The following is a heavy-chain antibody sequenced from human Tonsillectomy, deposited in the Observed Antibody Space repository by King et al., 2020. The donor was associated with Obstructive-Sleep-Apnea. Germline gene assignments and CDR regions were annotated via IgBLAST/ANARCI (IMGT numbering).Heavy chain of an antibody. V-gene: IGHV4-39*07. D-gene: IGHD3-3*01. CDR3: ARGAYHYDYSHGPFDY. Sequence: LQLQESGPGLVKPSETLSLDCSVSGGSINSSNYYWGWIRQPPGKGLEWIGTIYYIGITYYNPSLKSRVTVSVDTSKNQVSLQLSSVTAADTAVYYCARGAYHYDYSHGPFDYWGQGTLVTVSS. CDR1: GGSINSSNYY. J-gene: IGHJ4*02. CDR2: IYYIGIT.